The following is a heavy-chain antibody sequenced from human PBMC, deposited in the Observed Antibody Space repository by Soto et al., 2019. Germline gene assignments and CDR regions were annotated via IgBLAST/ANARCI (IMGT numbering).Heavy chain of an antibody. D-gene: IGHD5-18*01. V-gene: IGHV3-33*01. CDR3: ARAGDIVMGTHELGAFDI. CDR1: GFIFSNYG. CDR2: IWYDGTNK. Sequence: QVQLVESGGGVVRPGRSLRLSCAASGFIFSNYGMHWVRQAAGKGLEWVAVIWYDGTNKYYADSVKGRFTISRDNSKNALYLQMNCLRAEDMAVYYCARAGDIVMGTHELGAFDIWGQGTVVIVS. J-gene: IGHJ3*02.